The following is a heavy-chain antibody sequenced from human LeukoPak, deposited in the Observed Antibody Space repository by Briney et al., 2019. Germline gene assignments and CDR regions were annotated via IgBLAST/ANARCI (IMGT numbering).Heavy chain of an antibody. CDR3: ARGRGYSGYDY. D-gene: IGHD5-12*01. Sequence: SETLSLTCTVSGGSISSSIYYWGWIRQPPGKGLEWIGSIYYSGSTYYNPSLKSRVTISVDTSKNQFSLKLSSVTAADTAVYYCARGRGYSGYDYWGQGTLVTVSS. CDR2: IYYSGST. J-gene: IGHJ4*02. CDR1: GGSISSSIYY. V-gene: IGHV4-39*01.